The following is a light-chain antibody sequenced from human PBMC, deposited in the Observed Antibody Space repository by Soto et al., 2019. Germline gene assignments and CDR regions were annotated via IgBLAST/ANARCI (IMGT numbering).Light chain of an antibody. V-gene: IGKV3-20*01. CDR2: GAS. Sequence: EIVLTQSPGTLSLSPGERATLSCRASQSVSSSYLAWYQQKPGQAPRLLIYGASSRATGIPDRFSGSGSGTDFALTISSMEPEDFAVYYCQQYGSSHFGPGTKVDIK. CDR3: QQYGSSH. J-gene: IGKJ3*01. CDR1: QSVSSSY.